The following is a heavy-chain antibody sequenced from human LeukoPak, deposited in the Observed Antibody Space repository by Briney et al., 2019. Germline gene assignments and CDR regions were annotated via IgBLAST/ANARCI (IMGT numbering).Heavy chain of an antibody. J-gene: IGHJ4*02. CDR2: INPNSGGT. D-gene: IGHD3-3*02. V-gene: IGHV1-2*02. Sequence: GASVKVSCKASGYTFTGYYMHWVRQAPGQGLEWMGWINPNSGGTNYAQKLQGRVTMTTDTSTSTAYMEVRNLRSDDTAVYYCARVEGPSIFGVVDYWGQGTLVTVSS. CDR1: GYTFTGYY. CDR3: ARVEGPSIFGVVDY.